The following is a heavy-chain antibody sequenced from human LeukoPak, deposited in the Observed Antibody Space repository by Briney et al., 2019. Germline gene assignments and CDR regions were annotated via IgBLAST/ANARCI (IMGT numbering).Heavy chain of an antibody. CDR2: INHSGST. J-gene: IGHJ5*02. V-gene: IGHV4-34*01. CDR3: AIQRDYDFWSGYYSYNWFDP. D-gene: IGHD3-3*01. Sequence: SETLSLTCAVYGGSFSGYYWSWIRQPPGKGLEWIGEINHSGSTNYNPSFKSRVTISVDTSKNQFSLKLSSVTAADTAVYYCAIQRDYDFWSGYYSYNWFDPWGQGTLVTVSS. CDR1: GGSFSGYY.